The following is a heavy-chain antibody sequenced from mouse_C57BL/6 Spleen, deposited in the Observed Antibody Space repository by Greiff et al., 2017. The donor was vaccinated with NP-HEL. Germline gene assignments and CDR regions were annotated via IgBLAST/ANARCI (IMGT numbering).Heavy chain of an antibody. Sequence: VKLVQSGPGLVAPSPCLSLTCTASGFSFTSYGVSWVRQPPGKGLEWLGEIWGDGSTNYHSALISRPSISKENAKSQAFLTLNRLHTDDTAPYSCANPAYYGSSPGAMDYWGQGTSVTVSS. D-gene: IGHD1-1*01. CDR3: ANPAYYGSSPGAMDY. CDR2: IWGDGST. V-gene: IGHV2-3*01. CDR1: GFSFTSYG. J-gene: IGHJ4*01.